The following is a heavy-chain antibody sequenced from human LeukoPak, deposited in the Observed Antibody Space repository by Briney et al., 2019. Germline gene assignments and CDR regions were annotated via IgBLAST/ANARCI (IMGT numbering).Heavy chain of an antibody. D-gene: IGHD2-15*01. CDR1: GFTFSSYS. CDR3: ARGTRVAANLHTA. J-gene: IGHJ5*02. Sequence: GGSLRLSCAASGFTFSSYSMNWVRQAPGKGLEWVSSISSSSSYIYYADSVKGRFTISRDNAKNSLYLQMNSLRAEDTAVYYCARGTRVAANLHTAWGQGTLVTVSS. V-gene: IGHV3-21*01. CDR2: ISSSSSYI.